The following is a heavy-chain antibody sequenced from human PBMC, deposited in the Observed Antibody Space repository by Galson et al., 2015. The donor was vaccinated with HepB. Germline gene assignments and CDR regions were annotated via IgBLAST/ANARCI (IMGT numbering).Heavy chain of an antibody. CDR3: TSTMVTQFDY. V-gene: IGHV3-74*01. CDR1: GFSFSNYW. J-gene: IGHJ4*02. D-gene: IGHD4-23*01. Sequence: SLRLSCAASGFSFSNYWMHWVRQTPGKGLVWVSRINSDGSTTGYADSVKGRFTISRDHAKNTLYLQMNTLTVEDTAMYYCTSTMVTQFDYWGQGALVTVSS. CDR2: INSDGSTT.